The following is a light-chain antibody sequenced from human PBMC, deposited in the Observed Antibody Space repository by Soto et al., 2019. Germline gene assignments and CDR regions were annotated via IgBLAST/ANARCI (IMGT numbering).Light chain of an antibody. CDR1: SSDLGGYNY. Sequence: QSALTQPASVSGSPGQSITISCTGTSSDLGGYNYVSWYQQHPGKAPKLMIYEVSNRPSGVSNRFSGSKSGNTASLTISGLQAVDEADYYCSSYTSSSSWVFGGGTKLTVL. CDR3: SSYTSSSSWV. V-gene: IGLV2-14*01. CDR2: EVS. J-gene: IGLJ3*02.